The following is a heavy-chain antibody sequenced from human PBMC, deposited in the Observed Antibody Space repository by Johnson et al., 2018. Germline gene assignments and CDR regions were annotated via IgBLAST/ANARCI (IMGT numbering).Heavy chain of an antibody. J-gene: IGHJ3*02. V-gene: IGHV3-30*03. Sequence: QVQLQESGGGVVQPGRSLRLSCAASGFTFSSYGMHWVRQAPGKGLEWVAVISYDGSNKYYADSVKGRFTISRDNSKNTLYLQMNSLRAEDTAVYYCARDKQLGAFDIWGQGTMVTVSS. D-gene: IGHD6-13*01. CDR3: ARDKQLGAFDI. CDR1: GFTFSSYG. CDR2: ISYDGSNK.